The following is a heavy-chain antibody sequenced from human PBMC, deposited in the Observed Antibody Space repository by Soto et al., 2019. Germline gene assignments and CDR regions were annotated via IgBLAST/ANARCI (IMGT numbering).Heavy chain of an antibody. CDR2: IYYSGST. D-gene: IGHD6-6*01. V-gene: IGHV4-31*03. Sequence: SETLSLTCTVSGGSISSGGYYWSWIRQHPGKGLEWIGYIYYSGSTYYNPSLKSRVTISVDTSKNQFSLKLSSVTAADTAVYYCARVGSSSSNARNYYYFDYWGQGTLVTVSS. CDR1: GGSISSGGYY. J-gene: IGHJ4*02. CDR3: ARVGSSSSNARNYYYFDY.